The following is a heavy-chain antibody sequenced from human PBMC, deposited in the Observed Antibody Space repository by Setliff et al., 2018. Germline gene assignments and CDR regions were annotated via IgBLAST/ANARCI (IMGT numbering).Heavy chain of an antibody. Sequence: GGSLRLSCVASGFSVSNYGMNWVRQAPGKGLEWLSYISSSGGTIHYADSVKGRFTISKDTAENSVFLQMNSLRGEDTALYYCAGGYSFGYGVYGGQGVLVTVAS. V-gene: IGHV3-48*01. J-gene: IGHJ4*02. CDR3: AGGYSFGYGVY. D-gene: IGHD5-18*01. CDR2: ISSSGGTI. CDR1: GFSVSNYG.